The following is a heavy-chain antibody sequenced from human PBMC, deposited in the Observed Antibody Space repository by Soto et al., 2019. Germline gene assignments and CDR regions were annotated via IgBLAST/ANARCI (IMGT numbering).Heavy chain of an antibody. CDR1: GSSVSRNY. Sequence: GESLKISCVVSGSSVSRNYISWVRQAPGKGLEGVSVMYRDESTYYADSVEGRFTISRDNSKNMVFVQMDSLRVEDTAVYYCAKIYGDYDWFDTWGRGTLVTVSS. D-gene: IGHD4-17*01. V-gene: IGHV3-53*01. J-gene: IGHJ5*02. CDR2: MYRDEST. CDR3: AKIYGDYDWFDT.